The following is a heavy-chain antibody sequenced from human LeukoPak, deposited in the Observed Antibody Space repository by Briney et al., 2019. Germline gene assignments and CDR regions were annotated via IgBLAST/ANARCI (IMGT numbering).Heavy chain of an antibody. CDR2: INPSGTIT. J-gene: IGHJ4*02. CDR3: ALIAPPHN. V-gene: IGHV1-46*01. D-gene: IGHD6-13*01. CDR1: GITFTSYY. Sequence: ASVKVSCKASGITFTSYYIHGVRQAPGRGLEWMGKINPSGTITTYAPKYQGRVTVTKDTSTNTVYMELSSLRSDDTAVYYCALIAPPHNWGQGTLVTVSS.